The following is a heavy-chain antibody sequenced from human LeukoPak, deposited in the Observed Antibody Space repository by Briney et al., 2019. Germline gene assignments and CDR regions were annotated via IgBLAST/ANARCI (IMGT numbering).Heavy chain of an antibody. CDR2: ISAYNGNT. CDR3: ARDNGGDDSSGYYIY. CDR1: GYTFTSYG. D-gene: IGHD3-22*01. J-gene: IGHJ4*02. Sequence: GASVKVSCKASGYTFTSYGISWVRQAPGQGLEWMGWISAYNGNTNYAQKLQGRVTMTRDTSTSTVYMELSSLRSEDTAVYYCARDNGGDDSSGYYIYWGQGTLVTVSS. V-gene: IGHV1-18*01.